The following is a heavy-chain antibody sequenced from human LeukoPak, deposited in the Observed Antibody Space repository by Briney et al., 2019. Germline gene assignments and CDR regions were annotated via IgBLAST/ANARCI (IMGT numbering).Heavy chain of an antibody. J-gene: IGHJ4*02. V-gene: IGHV1-69*13. CDR1: GCTFSSYA. CDR3: ARGAVAATPFDY. Sequence: SVKVSCKASGCTFSSYAISWVRPAPGQGLEWMGGIIPIFGTANYAQKFQGRVTITADESTSTAYMELSSLRSEDTAVYYCARGAVAATPFDYWGQGTLVTVSS. CDR2: IIPIFGTA. D-gene: IGHD2-15*01.